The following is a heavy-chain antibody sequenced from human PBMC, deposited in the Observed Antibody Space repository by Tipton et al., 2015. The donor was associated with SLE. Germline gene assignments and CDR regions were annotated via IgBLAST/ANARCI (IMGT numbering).Heavy chain of an antibody. CDR1: GFTFTSFA. J-gene: IGHJ6*03. D-gene: IGHD4-23*01. Sequence: LRLSCAASGFTFTSFAMNWVRQPPGGGLEWIGEINDGGITNYNSSLSSRITIALDMSKNQFSLRLTSVTAADTAVYYCARSVWRRWPPTHSYYYVDVWGRGTTVTVS. CDR3: ARSVWRRWPPTHSYYYVDV. CDR2: INDGGIT. V-gene: IGHV4-34*01.